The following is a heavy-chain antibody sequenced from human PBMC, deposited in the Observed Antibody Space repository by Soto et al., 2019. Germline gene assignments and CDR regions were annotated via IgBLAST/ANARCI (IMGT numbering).Heavy chain of an antibody. CDR3: ARLPLVLYSDNWYPYHFDY. D-gene: IGHD1-1*01. Sequence: PSETLSLTCSVSGGYISGGDYYWSWIRQPPGKGLECIGYINYSGITYYNPTLKSRLSISVDTPNKKFSLNLRSVTAADTAVYYCARLPLVLYSDNWYPYHFDYWGHGTLVTVSS. J-gene: IGHJ4*01. CDR1: GGYISGGDYY. CDR2: INYSGIT. V-gene: IGHV4-30-4*01.